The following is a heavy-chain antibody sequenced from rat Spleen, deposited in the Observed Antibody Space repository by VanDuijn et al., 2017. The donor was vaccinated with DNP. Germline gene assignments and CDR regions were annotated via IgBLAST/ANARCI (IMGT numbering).Heavy chain of an antibody. CDR2: IYSSGGST. CDR3: TRGANWEGNWFDY. Sequence: EVQLVESGGGLVQPGRSIKLSCAASGFTFSNFPMVWVRQAPTKGLEWVAAIYSSGGSTYYRDSVKGRFTISRDDAKSTLYLQMNGLRSEDTATYYCTRGANWEGNWFDYWGQGVMVTVSS. CDR1: GFTFSNFP. J-gene: IGHJ2*01. V-gene: IGHV5-46*01. D-gene: IGHD5-1*01.